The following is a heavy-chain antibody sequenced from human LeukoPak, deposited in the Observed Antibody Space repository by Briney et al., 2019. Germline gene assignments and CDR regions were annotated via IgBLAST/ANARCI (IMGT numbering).Heavy chain of an antibody. CDR2: IKSEGSST. J-gene: IGHJ5*02. CDR3: AGELGYPGSGFDP. Sequence: PGGSLRLSCAASGFTFSSYWMHWVRQAPGKGLVWVSRIKSEGSSTSYADFVKGRFTISRDNAKNTLFLQMNSLTAEATAVYYCAGELGYPGSGFDPWGQGTLVIVSS. V-gene: IGHV3-74*01. CDR1: GFTFSSYW. D-gene: IGHD3-10*01.